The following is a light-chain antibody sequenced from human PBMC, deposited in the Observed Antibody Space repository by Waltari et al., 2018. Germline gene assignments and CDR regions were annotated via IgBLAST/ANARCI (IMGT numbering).Light chain of an antibody. CDR1: SSDVGSYNY. J-gene: IGLJ3*02. CDR3: SSYTSSRTRV. CDR2: DVS. Sequence: QSALTQPASVSGSPGQSITISCTGTSSDVGSYNYVSWYQQHPGKAPKLMIYDVSNRPAGVSNRFSGSKSGNTASRTISGLQGEDEADYYCSSYTSSRTRVFGGGTKLTVL. V-gene: IGLV2-14*03.